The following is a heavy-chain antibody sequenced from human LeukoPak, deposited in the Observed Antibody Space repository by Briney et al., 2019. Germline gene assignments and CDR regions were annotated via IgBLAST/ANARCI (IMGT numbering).Heavy chain of an antibody. CDR1: GGSISSYY. V-gene: IGHV4-59*01. J-gene: IGHJ4*02. D-gene: IGHD1-1*01. CDR2: IYYSGNT. CDR3: ARASGNSGYFDY. Sequence: SETLSLTCTVSGGSISSYYWSWIRQPPGKGLEWIGYIYYSGNTNYNPSLKSRVTISVDTSKNQFSLKLSSVTAAGTAVYYCARASGNSGYFDYWGQGTLVTVSS.